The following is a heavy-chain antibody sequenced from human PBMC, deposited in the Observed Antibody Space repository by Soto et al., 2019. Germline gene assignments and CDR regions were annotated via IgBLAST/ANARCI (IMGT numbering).Heavy chain of an antibody. D-gene: IGHD3-22*01. Sequence: QVQLVQSGAEVKKPGASVKVSCKASGYTFTSYGISWVRQAPGQGLEWMGWISAYNGNTNYAQKLHGRVTMTTDTSTSTAYMELRSLRSDDTAVYYCARGPTYYYDSSGSDAFDIWGQGTMVTVSS. CDR3: ARGPTYYYDSSGSDAFDI. V-gene: IGHV1-18*01. CDR2: ISAYNGNT. J-gene: IGHJ3*02. CDR1: GYTFTSYG.